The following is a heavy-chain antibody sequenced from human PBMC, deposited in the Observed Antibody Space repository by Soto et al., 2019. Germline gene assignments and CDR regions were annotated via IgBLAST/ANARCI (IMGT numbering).Heavy chain of an antibody. D-gene: IGHD3-10*01. V-gene: IGHV1-2*02. CDR3: ARDIIVDGPDNYGMDV. CDR1: GYTFSGRY. Sequence: ASVKVSCKASGYTFSGRYIHWVRQAPGQGLEWMGWINPNTGGSNYAEKFKGRILMTRDTSIFTTHMRLNRLTSDDTAVYYCARDIIVDGPDNYGMDVWGQGTTVTVYS. CDR2: INPNTGGS. J-gene: IGHJ6*02.